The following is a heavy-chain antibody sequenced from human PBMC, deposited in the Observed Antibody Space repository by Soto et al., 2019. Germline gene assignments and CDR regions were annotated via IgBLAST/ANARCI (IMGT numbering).Heavy chain of an antibody. CDR3: ARAPRRNYDFWSGPSA. CDR1: GYTLTSYG. CDR2: ISAYNGNT. Sequence: ASVKVSCKASGYTLTSYGISWVRQAPGQGLEWMGWISAYNGNTNYAQKLQGRVTMTTDTSTSTAYMELRSLRSDDTAVYYCARAPRRNYDFWSGPSAWGQGTLVTVSS. D-gene: IGHD3-3*01. J-gene: IGHJ5*02. V-gene: IGHV1-18*01.